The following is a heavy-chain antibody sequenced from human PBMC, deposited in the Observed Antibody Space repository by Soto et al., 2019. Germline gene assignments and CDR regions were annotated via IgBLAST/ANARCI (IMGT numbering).Heavy chain of an antibody. CDR1: GITFNRNG. Sequence: QEQLVESGGGVVQPGRSLRLSCAVSGITFNRNGMHWVRQAPGKGLEWEAVIWHDGSKEYYSDSVKGRFTISRDNSKNTLYLQMNSVRAEDTAVYYCARDRSAGNYFYYGMDVWGQGTTVTVSS. CDR2: IWHDGSKE. CDR3: ARDRSAGNYFYYGMDV. D-gene: IGHD1-1*01. V-gene: IGHV3-33*01. J-gene: IGHJ6*02.